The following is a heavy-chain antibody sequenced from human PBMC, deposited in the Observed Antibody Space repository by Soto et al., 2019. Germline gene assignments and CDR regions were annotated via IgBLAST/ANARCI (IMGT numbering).Heavy chain of an antibody. CDR3: TRGAFGYCSGGSCYHGYFDL. D-gene: IGHD2-15*01. Sequence: EVQLVESGGGLVQPGGSLKLSCAASGFTFSGSAMHWVRQASGKGLEWVGRIRSKANSYATAYAASVKGRFTISRDDSKNTAYLQMNSLKTEDTAVYYCTRGAFGYCSGGSCYHGYFDLWGRGTLVTVSS. V-gene: IGHV3-73*01. J-gene: IGHJ2*01. CDR1: GFTFSGSA. CDR2: IRSKANSYAT.